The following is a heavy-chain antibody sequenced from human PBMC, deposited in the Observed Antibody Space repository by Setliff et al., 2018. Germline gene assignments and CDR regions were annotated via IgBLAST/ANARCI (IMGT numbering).Heavy chain of an antibody. CDR2: VYYSGAA. V-gene: IGHV4-59*01. J-gene: IGHJ4*02. CDR3: ARGGTYRYFDY. Sequence: PSETLSLTCSVSGDSIPAASIMAWIRQPPGKGLEFIGYVYYSGAAKYDPSLKSRVTMSVDTSKTQFSLKLNSMTTADTAVYYCARGGTYRYFDYWGQGALVTVSS. CDR1: GDSIPAAS.